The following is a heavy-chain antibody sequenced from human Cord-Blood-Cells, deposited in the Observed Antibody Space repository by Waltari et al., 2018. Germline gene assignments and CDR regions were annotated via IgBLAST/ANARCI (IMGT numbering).Heavy chain of an antibody. J-gene: IGHJ3*02. CDR1: GGTFSSHA. CDR3: ARDPTVAGDAFDI. V-gene: IGHV1-69*06. CDR2: IIPIFGTA. Sequence: QVQLVQSGAEVQKPGSSVKVSCTDSGGTFSSHAISWVGQAPGQGLEWMGGIIPIFGTANYTQKFQGRVTITADKSTSTAYMELSSLRSEDTAVYYCARDPTVAGDAFDIWGQGTMVTVSS. D-gene: IGHD6-19*01.